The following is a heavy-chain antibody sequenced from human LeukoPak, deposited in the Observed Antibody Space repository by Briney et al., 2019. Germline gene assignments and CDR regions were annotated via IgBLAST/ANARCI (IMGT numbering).Heavy chain of an antibody. CDR1: GFTFSSYA. V-gene: IGHV3-30*01. D-gene: IGHD2-2*01. CDR3: ARGGWSSTSCAEWCDP. J-gene: IGHJ5*02. CDR2: ISYDGSNK. Sequence: GRSLRLSCAASGFTFSSYAMHWVRQAPGKGLEWVAVISYDGSNKYYADPVKGRFTIARDNSKNTLYLQMNSLRAEDTAVYYCARGGWSSTSCAEWCDPWGQGTQVTVSS.